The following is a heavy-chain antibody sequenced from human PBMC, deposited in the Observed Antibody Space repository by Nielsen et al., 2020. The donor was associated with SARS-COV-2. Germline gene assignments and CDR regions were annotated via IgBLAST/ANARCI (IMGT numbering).Heavy chain of an antibody. Sequence: GESLKISCAASGFTFSSYGMHWVRQAPGKGLEWVAVISYDGSNKYYADSVKGRFTISRDNSKNTLYLQMNSLRADDTAVYYCLYCSSTKCWDYWGQGTLVTVSS. CDR2: ISYDGSNK. D-gene: IGHD2-2*01. CDR3: LYCSSTKCWDY. CDR1: GFTFSSYG. J-gene: IGHJ4*02. V-gene: IGHV3-33*05.